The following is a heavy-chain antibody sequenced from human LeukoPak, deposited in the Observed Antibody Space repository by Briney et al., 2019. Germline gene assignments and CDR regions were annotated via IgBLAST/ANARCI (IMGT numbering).Heavy chain of an antibody. V-gene: IGHV4-59*08. CDR1: GGSISSYY. D-gene: IGHD3-22*01. J-gene: IGHJ4*02. CDR2: IYCSGST. CDR3: ARRGRLGGGYYSY. Sequence: SETLSLTCTVSGGSISSYYWSWIRQPPGKGLEWIGYIYCSGSTNYNPSLKSRVTISVDTSKNQFSLKLSSVTAADTAVYYCARRGRLGGGYYSYWGQGTLVTVSS.